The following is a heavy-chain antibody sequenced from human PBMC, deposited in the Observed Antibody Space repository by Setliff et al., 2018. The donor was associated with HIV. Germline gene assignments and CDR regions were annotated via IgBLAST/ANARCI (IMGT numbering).Heavy chain of an antibody. CDR1: GVSVTHAYY. D-gene: IGHD3-3*01. Sequence: ETLSLTCKVSGVSVTHAYYWGWIRQPPGKGLEWIGNLFHSGNTYYSPSLGSRVSISVDTSRNQFSLNLTSLTTADTAMYYCARSYYDFWNGLPRSFDVWGQGTMVTVSS. CDR3: ARSYYDFWNGLPRSFDV. CDR2: LFHSGNT. V-gene: IGHV4-38-2*02. J-gene: IGHJ3*01.